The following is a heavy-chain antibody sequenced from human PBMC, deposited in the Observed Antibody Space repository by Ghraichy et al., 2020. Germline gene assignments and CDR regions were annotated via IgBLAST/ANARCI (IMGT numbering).Heavy chain of an antibody. D-gene: IGHD3-3*01. J-gene: IGHJ6*03. V-gene: IGHV3-23*01. CDR1: GFTFSSYA. CDR2: ISGSGGST. CDR3: AKDPTYYDFWSGGNPTDYYYYMDV. Sequence: GGSLRLSCAASGFTFSSYAITWVRQAPGKGLEWVSAISGSGGSTYYADSVKGRFTISRDNSKNTLYLQMNSLRAEDTAVYYCAKDPTYYDFWSGGNPTDYYYYMDVWGKGTTVTVSS.